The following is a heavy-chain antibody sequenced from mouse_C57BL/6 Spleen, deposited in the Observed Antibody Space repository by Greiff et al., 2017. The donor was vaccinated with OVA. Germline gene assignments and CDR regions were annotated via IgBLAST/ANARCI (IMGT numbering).Heavy chain of an antibody. V-gene: IGHV1-64*01. D-gene: IGHD2-4*01. J-gene: IGHJ4*01. CDR1: GYTFPSYW. CDR2: IHPNSGST. Sequence: QVQLKQPGAELVQPGASVKLSCKASGYTFPSYWMHWVKQRPGQGLEWIGMIHPNSGSTNYNEKFKSKATLTVDKSSSTAYMQLSSLTSEDSADYYCARGNYDEDYAMDYWGQGTSVTVSS. CDR3: ARGNYDEDYAMDY.